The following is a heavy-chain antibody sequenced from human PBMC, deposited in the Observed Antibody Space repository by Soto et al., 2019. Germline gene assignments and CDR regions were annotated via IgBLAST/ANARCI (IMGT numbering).Heavy chain of an antibody. CDR2: IHSTRSP. CDR3: GPSPAHGGYAHLDT. CDR1: GDSVSKYY. J-gene: IGHJ5*02. D-gene: IGHD5-12*01. V-gene: IGHV4-4*07. Sequence: PSETLSLTCTVSGDSVSKYYWNWIRQPAGKGLEWIGRIHSTRSPDYNPSLKSRVTLSVDTSKNQFSLKLSLTSVTAADTAVYYPGPSPAHGGYAHLDTWGQGTLVTVSS.